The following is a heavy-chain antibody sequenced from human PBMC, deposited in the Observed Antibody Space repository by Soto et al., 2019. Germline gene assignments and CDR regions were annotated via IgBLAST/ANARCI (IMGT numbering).Heavy chain of an antibody. CDR2: IIPILGIA. J-gene: IGHJ4*02. CDR3: ARMVGSTYYFDY. Sequence: QVQLVQSGAEVKKPRSSVKVSCKASGGTFSSYTISWVRQAPGQGLEWMGRIIPILGIANYAQKFQGRVTITADKSTSTAYMELSSLRSEDTAVYYCARMVGSTYYFDYWGQGTLVTVSS. V-gene: IGHV1-69*02. CDR1: GGTFSSYT. D-gene: IGHD1-26*01.